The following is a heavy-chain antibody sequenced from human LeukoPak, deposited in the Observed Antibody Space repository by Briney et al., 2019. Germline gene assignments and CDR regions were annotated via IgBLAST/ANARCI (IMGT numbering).Heavy chain of an antibody. CDR1: GFTFSSYW. D-gene: IGHD3-10*01. CDR2: INGSGGST. V-gene: IGHV3-23*01. J-gene: IGHJ5*02. Sequence: GGSLRLSCAASGFTFSSYWMSWVRQAPGKGLEWVSDINGSGGSTYYAESVKGRFTISRDNSKSTLYLQMNSLRDEDTAMYYCAKDLMRDQWFGESWGQGTLVTVSS. CDR3: AKDLMRDQWFGES.